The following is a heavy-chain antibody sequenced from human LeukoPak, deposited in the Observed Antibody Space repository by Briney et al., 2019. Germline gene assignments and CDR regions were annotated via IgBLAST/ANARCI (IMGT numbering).Heavy chain of an antibody. J-gene: IGHJ5*02. D-gene: IGHD1-26*01. CDR1: GGSISSSSYY. CDR2: ISYSGSS. CDR3: ARRIVGDIGNTWFDP. V-gene: IGHV4-39*01. Sequence: SETLSLTCTVSGGSISSSSYYWGWIRQPPGKGLEWIGSISYSGSSYYNPSLKSRVTISVDTSKNQFSLKLSSVTAADTAVYYCARRIVGDIGNTWFDPWGQGTLVTVSS.